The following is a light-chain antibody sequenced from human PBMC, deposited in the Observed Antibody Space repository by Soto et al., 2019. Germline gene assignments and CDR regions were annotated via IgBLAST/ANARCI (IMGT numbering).Light chain of an antibody. Sequence: EIVMTQSPATLSVSPGESATLSCRASQTVSSNLAWYQQKPGQAPRLLVYAASTRATGIPARFSGSGFGTEFTLTISSLQSEDFAVYYCQQYKNWPLFGPGTKVDIK. J-gene: IGKJ3*01. CDR2: AAS. CDR3: QQYKNWPL. CDR1: QTVSSN. V-gene: IGKV3-15*01.